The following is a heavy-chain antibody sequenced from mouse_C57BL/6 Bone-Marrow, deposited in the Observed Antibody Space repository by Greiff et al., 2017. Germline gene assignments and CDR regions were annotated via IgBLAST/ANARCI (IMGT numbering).Heavy chain of an antibody. CDR3: ARGVPLVDY. J-gene: IGHJ4*01. CDR2: INPGSGGT. CDR1: GYAFTNYL. V-gene: IGHV1-54*01. Sequence: VKLMESGAELVRPGTSVTVSCKASGYAFTNYLIEWVKQRPGQGLEWIGVINPGSGGTNYNEKFKGKATLTADKSSSTAYMQLSSLTSEDSAVYFCARGVPLVDYWGQGTSVTVSS. D-gene: IGHD6-1*01.